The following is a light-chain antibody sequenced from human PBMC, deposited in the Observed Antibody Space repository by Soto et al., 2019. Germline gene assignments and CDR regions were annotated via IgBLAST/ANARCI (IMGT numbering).Light chain of an antibody. J-gene: IGLJ1*01. CDR2: SNN. CDR1: GSNIGSNT. CDR3: AAWDDSLNGPV. V-gene: IGLV1-44*01. Sequence: QPVLTQPPSASGTPGQRVTISCSGSGSNIGSNTVNWYQQLPGTAPKLLIYSNNQRPSGVPDRFSGSKSGTSASLAISGLQSEDEADYYCAAWDDSLNGPVFGTGTKLPVL.